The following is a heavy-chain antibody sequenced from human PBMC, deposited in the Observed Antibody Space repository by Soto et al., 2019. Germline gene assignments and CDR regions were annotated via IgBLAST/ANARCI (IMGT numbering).Heavy chain of an antibody. D-gene: IGHD5-18*01. Sequence: QVQLVESGGDLVKPGGSLRLSCAASGFIFSDHYLSWIRQAPGKGLEWVSYISNSGSTIYYADSVKGRFTISRDNARNSLYLQMNSLRADDTAVYYCARALGRTYGYAYWGQGTLVTVSS. CDR3: ARALGRTYGYAY. CDR2: ISNSGSTI. J-gene: IGHJ4*02. V-gene: IGHV3-11*01. CDR1: GFIFSDHY.